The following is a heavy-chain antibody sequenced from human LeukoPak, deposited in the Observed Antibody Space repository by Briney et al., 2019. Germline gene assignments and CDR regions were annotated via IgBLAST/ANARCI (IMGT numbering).Heavy chain of an antibody. J-gene: IGHJ4*02. CDR3: ARDRLIGWEAVAGTFDY. CDR1: GFTFSSYS. V-gene: IGHV3-21*01. CDR2: ISSSSSYI. Sequence: GGSLRLSCAASGFTFSSYSMNWVRQAPGKGLEWVSSISSSSSYIYYADSVKGRFTISRDNAKNSLYLQMNSLRAEDTAVYYCARDRLIGWEAVAGTFDYWGQGTLVTVSS. D-gene: IGHD6-19*01.